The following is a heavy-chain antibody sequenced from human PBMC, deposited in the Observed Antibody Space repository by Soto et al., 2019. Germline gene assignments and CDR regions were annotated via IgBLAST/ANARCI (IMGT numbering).Heavy chain of an antibody. CDR3: ARDPRPLIVVVSAPGDAFDI. Sequence: ASVKVSCKASGYTFTGYYMHWVRQAPGQGLEWMGWINPNSGGTNYAQKFQGRVTMTRDTSISTAYMELSRLRSDDTAVYYCARDPRPLIVVVSAPGDAFDIWGQGTMVSVS. V-gene: IGHV1-2*02. CDR1: GYTFTGYY. D-gene: IGHD3-22*01. CDR2: INPNSGGT. J-gene: IGHJ3*02.